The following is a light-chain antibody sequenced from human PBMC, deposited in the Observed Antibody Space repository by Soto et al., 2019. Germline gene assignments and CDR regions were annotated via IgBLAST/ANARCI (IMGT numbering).Light chain of an antibody. J-gene: IGKJ1*01. CDR2: GAS. CDR1: QSVSSF. Sequence: PATLSLSPGERATLTCRASQSVSSFLAWYQQKPGQAPRLLIYGASSRATGIPDRFSGSGSGTDLTLTISRLEPEDFAVYYRHQYDSWTFGKGTKVDIK. CDR3: HQYDSWT. V-gene: IGKV3-20*01.